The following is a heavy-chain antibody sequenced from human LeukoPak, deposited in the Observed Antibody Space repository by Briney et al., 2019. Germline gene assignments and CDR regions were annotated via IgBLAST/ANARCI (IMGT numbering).Heavy chain of an antibody. Sequence: SETLSLTRAVSAYSISSGFYWGWIRQPPGKGLEWIGTIYHSGSTYYNPSLKSRVTISVDTSKNQFSLKLSSVTAADTAVYYCARAQGRGYSADYWGQGTLVTVSS. CDR3: ARAQGRGYSADY. CDR1: AYSISSGFY. J-gene: IGHJ4*02. D-gene: IGHD5-18*01. CDR2: IYHSGST. V-gene: IGHV4-38-2*01.